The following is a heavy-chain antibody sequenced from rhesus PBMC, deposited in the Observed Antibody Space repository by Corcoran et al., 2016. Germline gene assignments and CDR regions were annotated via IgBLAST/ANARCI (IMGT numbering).Heavy chain of an antibody. J-gene: IGHJ3*01. V-gene: IGHV4-106*01. CDR1: GGSISDDYY. D-gene: IGHD3-16*01. CDR3: ARDLGSGSYYNHDAFDF. CDR2: IFGSGGGT. Sequence: QVQLQESGPGLVKPSETLSLTCAVSGGSISDDYYWSWIRQPPGKGLEWIGYIFGSGGGTNFNPSPKNRVTISIDTSKNQCSLKLSSVTAADTAVYYCARDLGSGSYYNHDAFDFWGQGLRVTVSS.